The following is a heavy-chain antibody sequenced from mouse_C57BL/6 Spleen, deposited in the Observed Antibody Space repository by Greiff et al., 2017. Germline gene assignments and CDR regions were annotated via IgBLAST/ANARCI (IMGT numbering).Heavy chain of an antibody. CDR3: ARGVYYDYDDWYFDV. Sequence: ESGPGLVKPSQSLSLTCSVTGYSITSGYYWNWIRQFPGNKLEWMGYISYDGSNNYNPSLKNRISITRDTSKNQFFLKLNSVTTEDTATYYCARGVYYDYDDWYFDVWGTGTTVTVSS. CDR1: GYSITSGYY. V-gene: IGHV3-6*01. D-gene: IGHD2-4*01. J-gene: IGHJ1*03. CDR2: ISYDGSN.